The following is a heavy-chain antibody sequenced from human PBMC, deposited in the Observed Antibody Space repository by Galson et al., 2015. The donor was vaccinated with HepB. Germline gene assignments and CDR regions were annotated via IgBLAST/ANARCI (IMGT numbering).Heavy chain of an antibody. D-gene: IGHD2-2*01. CDR2: IKSKTDGGTT. Sequence: SLRLSCAASGFTFSNAWMSWVRQAPGKGLEWVGRIKSKTDGGTTDYAAPVKGRFTISRDDSKNTLYLQMNSLKTEDTAVYYCTTREGYCSSTSCFQYYFDYWGQGTLVTVSS. J-gene: IGHJ4*02. V-gene: IGHV3-15*01. CDR3: TTREGYCSSTSCFQYYFDY. CDR1: GFTFSNAW.